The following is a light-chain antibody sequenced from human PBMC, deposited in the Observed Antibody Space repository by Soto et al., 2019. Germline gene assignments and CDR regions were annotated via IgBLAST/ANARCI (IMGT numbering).Light chain of an antibody. Sequence: EIVLTQSPGTLSLSPGERATLSCRASQSVGSSYFGWYQQKPGQAPRLLIYGASTRDTAIPDRFSGSGSGTDFTLTISRLEPEDFAVYYCQQYSNSPLTFGGGTKVEIK. V-gene: IGKV3-20*01. CDR1: QSVGSSY. J-gene: IGKJ4*01. CDR3: QQYSNSPLT. CDR2: GAS.